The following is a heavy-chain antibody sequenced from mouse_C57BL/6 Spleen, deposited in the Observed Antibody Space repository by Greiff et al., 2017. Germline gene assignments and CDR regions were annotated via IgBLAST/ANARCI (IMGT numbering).Heavy chain of an antibody. CDR2: IDPETGGT. V-gene: IGHV1-15*01. Sequence: VQLQESGAELVRPGASVTLSCKASGYTFTDYEMHWVKQTPVHGLEWIGAIDPETGGTAYNQKFKGKAILTADKSSSTAYMELRSLTSEDSAVYYCTRRERAMDYWGQGTSVTVSS. CDR3: TRRERAMDY. J-gene: IGHJ4*01. CDR1: GYTFTDYE.